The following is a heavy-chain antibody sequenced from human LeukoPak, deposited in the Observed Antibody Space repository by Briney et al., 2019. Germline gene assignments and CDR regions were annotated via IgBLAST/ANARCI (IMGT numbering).Heavy chain of an antibody. Sequence: GGSLRLSCAASGFTFTSYAMSWVRQAPGKGLECISVISGSGGTTYYAGSVKGRFTISRDNSKNALYLQMNSLRAEDTAVYYCAKDRSLDGGDSGSYFDYCGRGTLVSVSS. CDR3: AKDRSLDGGDSGSYFDY. J-gene: IGHJ4*02. V-gene: IGHV3-23*01. CDR1: GFTFTSYA. D-gene: IGHD4-23*01. CDR2: ISGSGGTT.